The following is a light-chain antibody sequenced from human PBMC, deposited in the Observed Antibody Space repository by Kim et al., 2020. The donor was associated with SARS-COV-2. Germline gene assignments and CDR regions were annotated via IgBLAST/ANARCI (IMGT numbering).Light chain of an antibody. Sequence: QSALTQPASVSGSPGQSITISCTGTSSDVGGYNYVSWYQQHPGKAPKLMIYDVSKRPSGVSNRCSGSKSGNTASLTISGLQAEDEADYYCGSYTSSSTLVCGTGAKGTV. CDR3: GSYTSSSTLV. V-gene: IGLV2-14*01. CDR2: DVS. J-gene: IGLJ1*01. CDR1: SSDVGGYNY.